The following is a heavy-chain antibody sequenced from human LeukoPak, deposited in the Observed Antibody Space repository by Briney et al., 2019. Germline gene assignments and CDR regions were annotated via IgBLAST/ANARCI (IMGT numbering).Heavy chain of an antibody. D-gene: IGHD3-22*01. CDR2: FDPEDGET. CDR3: ATGGLSSGYYGWDY. V-gene: IGHV1-24*01. Sequence: GASVKVSCKVSGYTLTELSMHWVRQAPGKGLEWMGGFDPEDGETIYAQKFQGRVTMTEDTSTDTAYMELSSLRSEDTAVYYCATGGLSSGYYGWDYWGQGTLVTVSS. CDR1: GYTLTELS. J-gene: IGHJ4*02.